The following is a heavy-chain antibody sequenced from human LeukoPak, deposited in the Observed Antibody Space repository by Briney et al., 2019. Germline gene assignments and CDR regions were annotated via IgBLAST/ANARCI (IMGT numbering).Heavy chain of an antibody. V-gene: IGHV3-21*01. CDR3: ARDSGYDTPTGVDY. D-gene: IGHD3/OR15-3a*01. Sequence: GGSLRLSCAASGFTFSSYSMNWVRQALGKGLEWVSSISSSSSYIYCADSVKGRFTISRDNAKNSLYLQMNSLRAEDTAVYYCARDSGYDTPTGVDYWGQGTLVTVSS. CDR1: GFTFSSYS. J-gene: IGHJ4*02. CDR2: ISSSSSYI.